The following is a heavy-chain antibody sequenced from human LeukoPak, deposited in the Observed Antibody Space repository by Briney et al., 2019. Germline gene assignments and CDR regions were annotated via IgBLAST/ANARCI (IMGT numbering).Heavy chain of an antibody. CDR1: GFTFSSYA. V-gene: IGHV3-30-3*01. J-gene: IGHJ4*02. D-gene: IGHD3-22*01. Sequence: GGSLRLSCAASGFTFSSYAMHWVRQAPGKGLEWVAVISNDGRNKYYTDSVKGRFTISRDNSKDTLYMQMNSLRAEDTAVYYCARDMYDSSGYLFDYWGQGTLVTVSS. CDR3: ARDMYDSSGYLFDY. CDR2: ISNDGRNK.